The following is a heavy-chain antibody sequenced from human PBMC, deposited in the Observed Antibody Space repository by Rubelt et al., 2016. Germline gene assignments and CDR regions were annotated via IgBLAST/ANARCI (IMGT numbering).Heavy chain of an antibody. CDR3: VRGGHYFYYHGMDV. CDR2: IKQDGTEQ. J-gene: IGHJ6*02. Sequence: EVQLVESGGGLVQPGGSLRLSCAASGFTFSTYWMSWVRQAPGKGLEWVATIKQDGTEQDYADSLKGRFTISRDNAKNSLVLQLKDLRGEDTGVYYGVRGGHYFYYHGMDVWGQGTTVTGSS. D-gene: IGHD5-12*01. V-gene: IGHV3-7*04. CDR1: GFTFSTYW.